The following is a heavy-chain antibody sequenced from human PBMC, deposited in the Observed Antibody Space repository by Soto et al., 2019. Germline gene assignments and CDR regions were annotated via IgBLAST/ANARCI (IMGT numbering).Heavy chain of an antibody. J-gene: IGHJ4*02. CDR1: GYTFTSYA. CDR3: ARGMATQGGD. Sequence: QVQLVQSGAEVKKPGASVKVSCKASGYTFTSYAMHWVRQAPGQRLEWMGWINTGNGNTKYSQKFQGRVTITRDTSASTDYMEQGSLRSEDTAVYYCARGMATQGGDWGQGALVTVSS. CDR2: INTGNGNT. V-gene: IGHV1-3*04. D-gene: IGHD3-16*01.